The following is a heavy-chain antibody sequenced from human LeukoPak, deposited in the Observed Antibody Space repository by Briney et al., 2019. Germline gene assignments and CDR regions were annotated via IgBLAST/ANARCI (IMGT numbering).Heavy chain of an antibody. Sequence: ALVKVSCKASGYTFTSYGISWVRQAPGQGLEWMGWISAYNGNTNYAQKLQGRVTMTTDTSTSTAYMELRSLRSDDTAVYYCAREGPLWFGAQAGGDYWGQGTLVTVSS. CDR2: ISAYNGNT. D-gene: IGHD3-10*01. CDR1: GYTFTSYG. J-gene: IGHJ4*02. CDR3: AREGPLWFGAQAGGDY. V-gene: IGHV1-18*01.